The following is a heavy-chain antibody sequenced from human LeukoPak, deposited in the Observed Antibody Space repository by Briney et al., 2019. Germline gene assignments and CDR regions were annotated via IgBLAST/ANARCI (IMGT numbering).Heavy chain of an antibody. CDR2: ISSNGGST. CDR3: ARVVRGYAYYYYYYMDV. Sequence: PGGSLRLSCAASGFTFSDYYMSWIRQAPGKGLEYVSAISSNGGSTYYANSVKGRFTISRDNSKNTLYLQMGSLRAEDMAVYYCARVVRGYAYYYYYYMDVWGKGTTVTVSS. D-gene: IGHD5-12*01. V-gene: IGHV3-64*01. J-gene: IGHJ6*03. CDR1: GFTFSDYY.